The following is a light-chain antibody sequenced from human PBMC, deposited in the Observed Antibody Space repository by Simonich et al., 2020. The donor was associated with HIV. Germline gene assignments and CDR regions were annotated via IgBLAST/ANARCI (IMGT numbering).Light chain of an antibody. Sequence: EIVMTQSPGTLSVSPGERTTLSCRASPSVRSNVAWYQQKPGQAPRLLRYGTSTRATGSPARLSGSGSGTDFTLTISSMESEDFAVYHCQQYNNWPWTFGQGTKVEIK. CDR3: QQYNNWPWT. J-gene: IGKJ1*01. V-gene: IGKV3-15*01. CDR1: PSVRSN. CDR2: GTS.